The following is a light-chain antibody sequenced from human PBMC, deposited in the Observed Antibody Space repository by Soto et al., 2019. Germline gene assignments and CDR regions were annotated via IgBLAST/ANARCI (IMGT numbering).Light chain of an antibody. V-gene: IGKV3-11*01. J-gene: IGKJ3*01. CDR3: HQRSNWPPEVT. CDR2: VAS. Sequence: EIVLTQSPDTLSLSPGERATLSCRASQSVSSSLAWYQQKPGQAPRLLIYVASNRGTGIPARCSGSGSGTDFTLTISSLEAEDFAVYYCHQRSNWPPEVTFGPGTKVDIK. CDR1: QSVSSS.